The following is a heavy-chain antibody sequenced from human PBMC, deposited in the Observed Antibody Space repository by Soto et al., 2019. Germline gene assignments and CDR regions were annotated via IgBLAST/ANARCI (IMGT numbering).Heavy chain of an antibody. CDR2: ISGSGGST. CDR1: GFTFRSYA. Sequence: EVQLLESGGGLVQPGGSLRLSCAASGFTFRSYAMSWVRQAPGKGLEWVSAISGSGGSTYYADSVKGRFTISRDNSKNTLYLQMNSLRTEDTAVYYCAKNGLQPPINWFVPWGQGTLVTFSS. J-gene: IGHJ5*02. D-gene: IGHD4-4*01. CDR3: AKNGLQPPINWFVP. V-gene: IGHV3-23*01.